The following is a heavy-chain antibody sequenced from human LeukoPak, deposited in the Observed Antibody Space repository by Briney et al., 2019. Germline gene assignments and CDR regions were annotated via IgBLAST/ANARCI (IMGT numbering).Heavy chain of an antibody. CDR1: GFAFSSYA. CDR3: ATSPCSGGSCYSGYFDL. V-gene: IGHV3-23*01. Sequence: GGSLRLSCAAPGFAFSSYAMDWVRQAPGKGLEWVSIISGSGVTTYYADSVKGRFTISRDSSRNTLYLQMNSLRAEDTAIYYCATSPCSGGSCYSGYFDLWGQGTLVTVSS. D-gene: IGHD2-15*01. J-gene: IGHJ4*02. CDR2: ISGSGVTT.